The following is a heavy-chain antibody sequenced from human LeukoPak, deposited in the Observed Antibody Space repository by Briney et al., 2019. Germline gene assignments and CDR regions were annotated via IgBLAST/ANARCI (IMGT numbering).Heavy chain of an antibody. CDR2: IYYSGST. CDR1: GGSVSSYY. CDR3: ARQGLSWFDP. V-gene: IGHV4-59*08. J-gene: IGHJ5*02. Sequence: SETLSLTCTVSGGSVSSYYWSWIRQPPGKGLEWIGYIYYSGSTNYNPSLKSRVTISVDTSKNQFSLKLSSVTAADTAVYYCARQGLSWFDPWGQGTLVTVSS. D-gene: IGHD3-16*01.